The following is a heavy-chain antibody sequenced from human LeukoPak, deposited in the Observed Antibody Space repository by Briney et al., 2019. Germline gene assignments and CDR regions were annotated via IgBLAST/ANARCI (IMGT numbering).Heavy chain of an antibody. CDR2: IYHSGST. V-gene: IGHV4-59*08. CDR1: GGSISSYY. Sequence: SETLSLTCTVSGGSISSYYWSWIRQPPGKGLEWIGSIYHSGSTYYNPSLKSRVTISVDTSKNQFSLKLSSVTAADTAVYYCARLTKTMTTVTTIDYWGQGTLVTVSS. J-gene: IGHJ4*02. D-gene: IGHD4-17*01. CDR3: ARLTKTMTTVTTIDY.